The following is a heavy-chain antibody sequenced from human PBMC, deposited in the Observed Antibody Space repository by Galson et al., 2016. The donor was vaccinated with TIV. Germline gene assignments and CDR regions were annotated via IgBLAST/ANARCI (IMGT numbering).Heavy chain of an antibody. D-gene: IGHD3-9*01. CDR3: ARSSGYFKSFDS. V-gene: IGHV3-48*03. J-gene: IGHJ4*02. CDR2: ISSRGTTI. Sequence: SLRLSCAASGFTFSSYEVNWVRQAPGKGLEGISYISSRGTTIYYADSVKGRFTISRDNAKNSLNLPMNNLRVGDTAVYFCARSSGYFKSFDSWGQGTLVTVSS. CDR1: GFTFSSYE.